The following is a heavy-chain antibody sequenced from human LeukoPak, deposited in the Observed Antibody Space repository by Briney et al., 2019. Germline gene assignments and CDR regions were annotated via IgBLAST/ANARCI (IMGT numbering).Heavy chain of an antibody. CDR1: GGTFSSYA. Sequence: ASVKVSCKASGGTFSSYAISWVRQAPGQGLEWMGWISAYNGNTNYAQKLQGRVTMTTDTSTSTAYMELRSLRSDDTAVYYCARDSYDSSGYSGGDYWGQGTLVTVSS. D-gene: IGHD3-22*01. CDR3: ARDSYDSSGYSGGDY. V-gene: IGHV1-18*01. CDR2: ISAYNGNT. J-gene: IGHJ4*02.